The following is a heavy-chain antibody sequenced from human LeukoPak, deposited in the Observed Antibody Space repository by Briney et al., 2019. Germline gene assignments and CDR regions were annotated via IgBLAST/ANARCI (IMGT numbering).Heavy chain of an antibody. J-gene: IGHJ4*02. V-gene: IGHV4-4*02. CDR3: ARAGDYYASGSYPADY. CDR2: IYYSGST. CDR1: GGSINSSNW. D-gene: IGHD3-10*01. Sequence: PSGTLSLTCAVSGGSINSSNWWSWVRQHPGKGLEWIGYIYYSGSTYYNPSLKSRVTISVDTSKNQFSLKLSSVTAADTAVYYCARAGDYYASGSYPADYWGQGTLVTVSS.